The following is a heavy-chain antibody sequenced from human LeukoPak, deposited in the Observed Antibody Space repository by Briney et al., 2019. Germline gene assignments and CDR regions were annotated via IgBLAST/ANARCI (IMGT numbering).Heavy chain of an antibody. CDR3: AELTSMVEQY. J-gene: IGHJ4*02. CDR2: ISSDGSIT. V-gene: IGHV3-74*01. Sequence: GGSLRLSCAASGFTISSYWMHWVRHAPGKGPVWVSRISSDGSITNYADSVKGRFTISRDNAKNTLYLQMNSLRAEDTAVYYCAELTSMVEQYWGQGTLVTVSS. CDR1: GFTISSYW. D-gene: IGHD3-10*01.